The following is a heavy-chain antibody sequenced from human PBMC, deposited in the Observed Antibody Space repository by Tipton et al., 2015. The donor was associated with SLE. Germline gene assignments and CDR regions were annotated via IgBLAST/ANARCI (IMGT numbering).Heavy chain of an antibody. J-gene: IGHJ6*02. CDR3: GSVDYPHYGVDV. D-gene: IGHD3-10*01. CDR1: GFTLSDYW. CDR2: INQDGSRK. V-gene: IGHV3-7*01. Sequence: PLRLSCAASGFTLSDYWMTWVRQAPGKGLEWVANINQDGSRKHYVDSVKGRFSISRDNAKNSGYVQLNSLRAEDTAVYYCGSVDYPHYGVDVWGQGTTVTVSS.